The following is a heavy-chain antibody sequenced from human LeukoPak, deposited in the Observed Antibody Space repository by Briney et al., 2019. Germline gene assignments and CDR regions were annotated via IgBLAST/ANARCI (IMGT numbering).Heavy chain of an antibody. CDR2: LWSDGSNE. J-gene: IGHJ4*02. CDR3: ARDPRVRIAAAGPRVDY. Sequence: PGRSLRLSCAASGFTFSSYGMHWVRQAPGKGLEGVAVLWSDGSNEYYADSVKGRFTISRDNSKNSLYLQMNSLRAEDTAVYYCARDPRVRIAAAGPRVDYWGQGTLVTVSS. D-gene: IGHD6-13*01. V-gene: IGHV3-33*01. CDR1: GFTFSSYG.